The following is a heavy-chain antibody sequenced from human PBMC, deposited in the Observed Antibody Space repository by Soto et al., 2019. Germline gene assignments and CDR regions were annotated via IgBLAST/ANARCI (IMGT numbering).Heavy chain of an antibody. J-gene: IGHJ6*02. D-gene: IGHD2-15*01. V-gene: IGHV3-30*18. CDR2: ISYDGSNK. CDR3: AKDGGGIYGMDV. Sequence: GGSLRLSCAASGFTFSGYGMHWVRQAPGKGLEWVAVISYDGSNKYYADSVKGRFTISRDKSKNTLYLRMNSLRAEDTSEEYGAKDGGGIYGMDVWGQGTTVTVSS. CDR1: GFTFSGYG.